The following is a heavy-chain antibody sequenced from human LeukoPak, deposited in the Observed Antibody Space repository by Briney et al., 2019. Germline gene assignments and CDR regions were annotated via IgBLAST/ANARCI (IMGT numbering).Heavy chain of an antibody. CDR1: GYTFTGYY. V-gene: IGHV1-2*02. D-gene: IGHD3-22*01. CDR3: ARVWYCYDSSATNSFDY. CDR2: INPNSGGT. J-gene: IGHJ4*02. Sequence: ASVKVSCKASGYTFTGYYMHWVRQAPGQGLERMGWINPNSGGTNYAQKFQGRVTMTRDTSISTAYMELSRLRSDDTAVYYCARVWYCYDSSATNSFDYWGQGTLVTVSS.